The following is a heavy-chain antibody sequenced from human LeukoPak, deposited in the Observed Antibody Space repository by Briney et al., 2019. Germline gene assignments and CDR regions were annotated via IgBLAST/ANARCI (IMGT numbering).Heavy chain of an antibody. CDR2: ICTSGDCT. CDR3: AKGSKEVLFTRDHYMDV. D-gene: IGHD3-3*01. V-gene: IGHV3-23*01. J-gene: IGHJ6*03. Sequence: GGSLRLSCAASGFTFKNYGMSWVSQAPGKGLEWVSAICTSGDCTYYGDSVKGRLTISRDNSKNTLYLQMNSLRAEDTAVYYCAKGSKEVLFTRDHYMDVWGKGTTVTISS. CDR1: GFTFKNYG.